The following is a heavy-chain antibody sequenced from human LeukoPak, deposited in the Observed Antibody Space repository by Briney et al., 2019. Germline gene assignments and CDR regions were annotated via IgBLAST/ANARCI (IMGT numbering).Heavy chain of an antibody. V-gene: IGHV4-4*02. CDR2: IYHSGST. D-gene: IGHD5-12*01. Sequence: TSETLSLTCAVSGGSISSSNWWSWVRQPPGKGLEWIGEIYHSGSTNYNPSLKSRVTISVDTSKNQFSLKLSSVTAADTAVYYCARFLGSNSGYDYWGQGTLVTVSS. CDR1: GGSISSSNW. CDR3: ARFLGSNSGYDY. J-gene: IGHJ4*02.